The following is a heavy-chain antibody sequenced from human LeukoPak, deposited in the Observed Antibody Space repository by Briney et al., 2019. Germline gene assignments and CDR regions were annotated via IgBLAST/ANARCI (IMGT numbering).Heavy chain of an antibody. CDR2: IYTSGST. CDR1: GGSISSYY. CDR3: ARVLRCSSTSCYSEEGSFDY. Sequence: SETLSLTCTVPGGSISSYYWSWIRQPAGKGLEWIGRIYTSGSTNYNPSLKSRVTMSVDTSKNQFSLKLSSVTAADTAVYYCARVLRCSSTSCYSEEGSFDYWGQGTLVTVSS. V-gene: IGHV4-4*07. J-gene: IGHJ4*02. D-gene: IGHD2-2*01.